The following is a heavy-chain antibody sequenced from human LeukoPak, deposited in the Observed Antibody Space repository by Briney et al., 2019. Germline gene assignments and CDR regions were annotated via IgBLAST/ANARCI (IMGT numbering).Heavy chain of an antibody. D-gene: IGHD6-6*01. CDR2: ISSSSSTI. CDR1: GFTFSSYS. Sequence: GGSLRLSCAASGFTFSSYSMNWVRQAPGKVLEWVSYISSSSSTIYYADSVKGRFTISRDNAKNSLYLQMNSLRAEDTAVYYCARGIIGEQLVWRYYYYMDVWGKGTTVTVSS. CDR3: ARGIIGEQLVWRYYYYMDV. J-gene: IGHJ6*03. V-gene: IGHV3-48*01.